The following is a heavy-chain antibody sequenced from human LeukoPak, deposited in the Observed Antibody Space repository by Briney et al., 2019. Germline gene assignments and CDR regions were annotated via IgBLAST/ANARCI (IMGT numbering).Heavy chain of an antibody. D-gene: IGHD5-18*01. CDR1: GYTFTSYY. V-gene: IGHV1-46*01. CDR2: INPSGGST. J-gene: IGHJ4*02. Sequence: ASVKVSCKASGYTFTSYYVHWVRQAPGQGLEWMGIINPSGGSTSYAQKFQGRVTMTRDTSTSTVYMELSSLRSEDTAVYYCARSDTAMVFDYWGQGTLVTVSS. CDR3: ARSDTAMVFDY.